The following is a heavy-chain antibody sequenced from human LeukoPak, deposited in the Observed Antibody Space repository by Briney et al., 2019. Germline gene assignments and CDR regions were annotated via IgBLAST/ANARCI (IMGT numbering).Heavy chain of an antibody. CDR2: IYSGGDT. J-gene: IGHJ4*02. V-gene: IGHV3-66*01. D-gene: IGHD5-12*01. CDR1: RFTVSSNY. Sequence: PGGSLRLSCAASRFTVSSNYMTWVRQAPGKGLEWVSVIYSGGDTYYADSVKGRFTISRDNSKNTLNLQMNSLRAEDTAVYYCAKSRSGSPNYYFDNWGPGTLVSVSS. CDR3: AKSRSGSPNYYFDN.